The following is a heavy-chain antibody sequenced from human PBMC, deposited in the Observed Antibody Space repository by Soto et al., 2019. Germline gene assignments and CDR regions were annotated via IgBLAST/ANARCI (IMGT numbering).Heavy chain of an antibody. D-gene: IGHD5-12*01. V-gene: IGHV6-1*01. J-gene: IGHJ6*04. CDR1: GDTVSTNTAA. CDR2: IYYKSRWYN. Sequence: PSQTLSLTCATSGDTVSTNTAAWNWIRQSPSRGLEWLGRIYYKSRWYNDYSESLKSRIAIIPDTSRNQFSLQLNSVIPEDTAVYYCARDWGYDPDPTYYCGMDVCGKATNVTVSS. CDR3: ARDWGYDPDPTYYCGMDV.